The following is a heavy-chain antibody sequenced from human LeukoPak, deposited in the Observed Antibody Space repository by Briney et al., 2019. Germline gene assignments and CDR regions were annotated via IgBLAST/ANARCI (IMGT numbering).Heavy chain of an antibody. V-gene: IGHV4-59*08. J-gene: IGHJ4*02. CDR2: IYYSGSS. Sequence: SETLSLTCTVSGGSISNYYWAWIRQPPGQGLEWIGYIYYSGSSNYNPSLKSRMTISVDTSMNQFSLRLSSVTAADTAVYYCARLDRNGYNFLDYWGQGTLVSVYS. D-gene: IGHD5-24*01. CDR1: GGSISNYY. CDR3: ARLDRNGYNFLDY.